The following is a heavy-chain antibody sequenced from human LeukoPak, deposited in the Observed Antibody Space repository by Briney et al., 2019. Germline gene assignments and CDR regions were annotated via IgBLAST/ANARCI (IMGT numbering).Heavy chain of an antibody. J-gene: IGHJ4*02. CDR2: IKQDGSEK. Sequence: GGSLRLSCAASGFTFSSYWMSWVRQAPGKGLEWVANIKQDGSEKYYVDSVKGRFTISRDNAKNSLYLQMNSLRAEGTAVYYCAREEDIVVVPAAMHYWGQGTLVTVSS. CDR3: AREEDIVVVPAAMHY. D-gene: IGHD2-2*01. V-gene: IGHV3-7*03. CDR1: GFTFSSYW.